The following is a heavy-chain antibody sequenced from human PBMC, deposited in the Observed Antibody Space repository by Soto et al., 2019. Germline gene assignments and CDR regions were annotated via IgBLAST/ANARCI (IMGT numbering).Heavy chain of an antibody. J-gene: IGHJ5*02. Sequence: EASVNVSCKSSGYTFTSNGIHWVRLAPGQGLEWMGIINPSGGSTYYAQKFQGRVTLTRDTSTSTVYMELTSLTSEDTAVYYCARDHSISSSGAWWLDPWGQGTLVTVSA. CDR2: INPSGGST. CDR3: ARDHSISSSGAWWLDP. CDR1: GYTFTSNG. V-gene: IGHV1-46*01. D-gene: IGHD6-13*01.